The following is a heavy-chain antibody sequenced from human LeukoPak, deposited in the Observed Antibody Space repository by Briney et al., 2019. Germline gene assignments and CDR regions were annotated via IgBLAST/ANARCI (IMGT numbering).Heavy chain of an antibody. V-gene: IGHV1-18*01. Sequence: ASVKVSCKASGYTFTSYGISWVRQAPGQGLEWMGWISPYKGNTNYVRKLQGRVTMSTDTSTSTVYMELRSLRSDDTAMYYCARDGRGGWSTLLDYWGQGTLVTVSS. J-gene: IGHJ4*02. CDR3: ARDGRGGWSTLLDY. D-gene: IGHD6-19*01. CDR2: ISPYKGNT. CDR1: GYTFTSYG.